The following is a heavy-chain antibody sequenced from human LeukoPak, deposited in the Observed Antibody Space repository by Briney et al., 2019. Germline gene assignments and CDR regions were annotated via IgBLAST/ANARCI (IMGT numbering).Heavy chain of an antibody. CDR2: IYYIGTT. V-gene: IGHV4-59*01. D-gene: IGHD2-21*02. CDR1: SDSISNYY. J-gene: IGHJ6*02. Sequence: SETLSLTCTVSSDSISNYYWSWIRQPPGKGLEWIGYIYYIGTTNYNPSLKSRVTISVDTSKNQFSLKLSSVTAADTAVYYCARSNCGGDCYPYYYYGMDVWGQGTTVTVSS. CDR3: ARSNCGGDCYPYYYYGMDV.